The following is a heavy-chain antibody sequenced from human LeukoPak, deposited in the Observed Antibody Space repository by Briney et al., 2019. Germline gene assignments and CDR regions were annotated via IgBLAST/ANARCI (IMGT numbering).Heavy chain of an antibody. CDR2: IKQDGSDK. J-gene: IGHJ3*01. V-gene: IGHV3-7*01. CDR1: GFGFSSYW. CDR3: AREDYYGSGNYVAWGGAFDV. Sequence: PGGSLRLSCAASGFGFSSYWMTWVRQTPGKGLEWVANIKQDGSDKYYPDSVKRRFTISRDTAKISVYWQMNSLRAEDTAVYYCAREDYYGSGNYVAWGGAFDVWGQGTTVIVSS. D-gene: IGHD3-10*01.